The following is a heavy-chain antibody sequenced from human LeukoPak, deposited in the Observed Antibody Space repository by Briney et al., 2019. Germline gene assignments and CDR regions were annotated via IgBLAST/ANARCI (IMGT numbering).Heavy chain of an antibody. V-gene: IGHV1-18*01. CDR2: TSYNGNT. Sequence: ASVKVSCKASGGTFSSYAISWVRQAPGLGLEWMGWTSYNGNTNYAQKFQDRVTMTTDTSTTTAYMELRSLESDDTAVYYCARHSGSGWQVLGYWGQGTLVTVSS. J-gene: IGHJ4*02. D-gene: IGHD6-19*01. CDR3: ARHSGSGWQVLGY. CDR1: GGTFSSYA.